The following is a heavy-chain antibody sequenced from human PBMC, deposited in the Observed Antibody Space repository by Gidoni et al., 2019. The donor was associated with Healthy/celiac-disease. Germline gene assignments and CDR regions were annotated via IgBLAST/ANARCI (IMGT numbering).Heavy chain of an antibody. D-gene: IGHD3-3*01. V-gene: IGHV3-21*01. CDR1: GFTFSRYS. CDR2: ISSSSSYI. Sequence: EVQLVESGGGLVKPGGSLRLSCAASGFTFSRYSIHWVRQAPGKGLEWVSSISSSSSYIYYADSVKGRFTISRDNAKNSLYLQMNSLRAEDTAVYYCARRASPLVRFLEWFHLGVGMDVWGQGTTVTVSS. J-gene: IGHJ6*02. CDR3: ARRASPLVRFLEWFHLGVGMDV.